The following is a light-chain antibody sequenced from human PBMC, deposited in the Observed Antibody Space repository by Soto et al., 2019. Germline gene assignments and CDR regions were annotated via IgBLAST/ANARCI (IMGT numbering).Light chain of an antibody. CDR1: NSDVGGYNY. Sequence: QSVLTQPASVSESPGQSIAISCTGTNSDVGGYNYVSWYQQHPGKAPKLIIYDVFYRPSGVSDRFSGSKSGNTASLTISGLQAEDEADYYCSSYTSSTTLVFGGGTKLTVL. J-gene: IGLJ2*01. CDR2: DVF. CDR3: SSYTSSTTLV. V-gene: IGLV2-14*01.